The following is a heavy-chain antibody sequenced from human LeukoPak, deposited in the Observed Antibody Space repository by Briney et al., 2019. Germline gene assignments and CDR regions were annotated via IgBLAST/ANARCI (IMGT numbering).Heavy chain of an antibody. CDR2: INIEGSST. J-gene: IGHJ3*01. V-gene: IGHV3-74*01. CDR1: GFIFSDYW. Sequence: PGGSLRLSCAASGFIFSDYWMIWVRQAPGKGLVWVSRINIEGSSTSYADSVKGRFTISRGNAKNTLYLQMSSLGADDTAVYYCARATSSRWGSFDVWGQGTMVTVSS. CDR3: ARATSSRWGSFDV. D-gene: IGHD6-13*01.